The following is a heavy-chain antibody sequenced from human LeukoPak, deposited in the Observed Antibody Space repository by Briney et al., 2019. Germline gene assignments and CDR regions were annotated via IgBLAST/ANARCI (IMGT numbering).Heavy chain of an antibody. Sequence: ASVKVSCKASRYTFNTYDIHWVRQAPGQGLEWMGWMNPNSGNTGYAQKFQGRVTMTRNTSISAAYMDLSSLRSEDTAVYYCATTKPNWGAFDYWGQGTLVTVSS. CDR1: RYTFNTYD. J-gene: IGHJ4*02. CDR3: ATTKPNWGAFDY. V-gene: IGHV1-8*01. CDR2: MNPNSGNT. D-gene: IGHD7-27*01.